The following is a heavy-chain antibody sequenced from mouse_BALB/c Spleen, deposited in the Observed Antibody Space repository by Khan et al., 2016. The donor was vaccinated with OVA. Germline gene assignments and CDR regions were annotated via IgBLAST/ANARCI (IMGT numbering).Heavy chain of an antibody. J-gene: IGHJ1*01. CDR3: ARSGTTVVAYWYFDV. D-gene: IGHD1-1*01. Sequence: EVQLQESGPDLVKPSQSLSLTCTVTGYSITSGYSWHWIRQFPGNKLEWMGYIHYSGSTNYNPSLQSRISITRDTSKNQVFLQLKSVTTEDTATYYGARSGTTVVAYWYFDVWGAGTTVTVSS. V-gene: IGHV3-1*02. CDR1: GYSITSGYS. CDR2: IHYSGST.